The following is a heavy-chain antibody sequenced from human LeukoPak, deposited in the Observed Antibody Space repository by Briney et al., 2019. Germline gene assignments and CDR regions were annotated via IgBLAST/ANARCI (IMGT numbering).Heavy chain of an antibody. CDR1: GYTFTGYY. V-gene: IGHV1-2*06. J-gene: IGHJ5*02. CDR2: INPNSGGT. D-gene: IGHD3-10*01. Sequence: ASVKVSCKASGYTFTGYYMHWVRQAPGQGLEWMGRINPNSGGTNYAQKFQGRVTMTTDTSTSTAYMELRSLRSDDTAVYYCARDRGYSHNWFDPWGQGTLVTVSS. CDR3: ARDRGYSHNWFDP.